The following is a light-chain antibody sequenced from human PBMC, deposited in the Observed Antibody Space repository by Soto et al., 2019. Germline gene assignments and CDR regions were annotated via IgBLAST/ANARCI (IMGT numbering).Light chain of an antibody. CDR1: QSVSSNY. CDR2: GAS. Sequence: EIWLTQSPGTLSLSPGERATLACRASQSVSSNYLACYQLNPGQAPRLLIYGASSRATGIPERFSGSGSGTDFTITISSMDTEDFAVYLCQQYGYSTWTFGQGTQVDIK. V-gene: IGKV3-20*01. J-gene: IGKJ1*01. CDR3: QQYGYSTWT.